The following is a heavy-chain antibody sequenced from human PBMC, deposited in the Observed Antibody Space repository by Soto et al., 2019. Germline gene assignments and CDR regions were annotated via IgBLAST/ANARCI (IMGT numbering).Heavy chain of an antibody. V-gene: IGHV3-74*01. CDR2: INAEGNT. CDR1: GFNFSPYW. D-gene: IGHD2-8*02. J-gene: IGHJ5*02. CDR3: ARGSNTVFDP. Sequence: EAQLVESGGGLVQPGGSLRLSCAASGFNFSPYWMHWVRQTPGKGLVWVSRINAEGNTIYADSVKGRFTISRDNAKNMLYLQMTSLRAEDTAVYFCARGSNTVFDPWGQGTLVTVSS.